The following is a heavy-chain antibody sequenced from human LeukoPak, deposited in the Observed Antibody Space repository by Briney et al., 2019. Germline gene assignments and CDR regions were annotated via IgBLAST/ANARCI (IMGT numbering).Heavy chain of an antibody. V-gene: IGHV1-2*06. J-gene: IGHJ3*02. CDR3: ARVGDGLNDAFDM. CDR1: GYTFTGYF. CDR2: INPKTGGT. Sequence: ASVTVSCKASGYTFTGYFMNWVRQAPGQGPEWMGRINPKTGGTNYAQKFQGRVTMTRETSITTGYMELSRLRSDDTAVYYCARVGDGLNDAFDMWGQGTLVTVSS. D-gene: IGHD5-24*01.